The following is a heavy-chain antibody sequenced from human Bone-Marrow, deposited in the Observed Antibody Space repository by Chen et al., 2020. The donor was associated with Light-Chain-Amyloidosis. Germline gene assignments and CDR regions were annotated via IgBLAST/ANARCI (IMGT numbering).Heavy chain of an antibody. D-gene: IGHD5-12*01. CDR1: GFAFSSYA. Sequence: EVQLLESGGGLVQPGGSLRLSCAASGFAFSSYAMSWVRKAPGKGLGWVSAISGSGGSTYYADSVKGRFTISRDNSKNTLYLQMNSLRAEDTAVYYCAKDLGPKGGYDYYWGQGTLVTVSS. CDR2: ISGSGGST. J-gene: IGHJ4*02. V-gene: IGHV3-23*01. CDR3: AKDLGPKGGYDYY.